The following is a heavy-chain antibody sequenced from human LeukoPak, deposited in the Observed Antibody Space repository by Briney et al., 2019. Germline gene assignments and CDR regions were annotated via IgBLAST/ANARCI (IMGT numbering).Heavy chain of an antibody. D-gene: IGHD6-13*01. Sequence: SETLSLTCTVSGGSISSYYWSWIRQPPGKGLEWIGYIYYSGSTNYNPSLKSRVTVSVDTSKNQFSLKLSSVTAADTAVYYCARVAGHFDYWGQGTLVTVSS. CDR2: IYYSGST. CDR1: GGSISSYY. J-gene: IGHJ4*02. CDR3: ARVAGHFDY. V-gene: IGHV4-59*01.